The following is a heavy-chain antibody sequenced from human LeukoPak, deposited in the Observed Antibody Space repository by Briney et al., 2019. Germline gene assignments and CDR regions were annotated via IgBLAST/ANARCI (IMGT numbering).Heavy chain of an antibody. V-gene: IGHV3-23*01. J-gene: IGHJ4*02. Sequence: GGSLRLSCAASGFTFSSYAMSWVRQAPGKGLEWVSGISTTGGSTSYADSVKGRFTISRDNPRNTLYMQMNGLRDEDTAVYYCAIMHRYYDGSGYWVQWGQGTLVTVSS. CDR3: AIMHRYYDGSGYWVQ. CDR1: GFTFSSYA. D-gene: IGHD3-22*01. CDR2: ISTTGGST.